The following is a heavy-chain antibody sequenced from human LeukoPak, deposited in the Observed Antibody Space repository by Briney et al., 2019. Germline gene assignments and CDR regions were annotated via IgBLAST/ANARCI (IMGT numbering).Heavy chain of an antibody. CDR3: ARGSGDGYNYHSEVPDDAFDI. J-gene: IGHJ3*02. Sequence: GASVKVSCKASGYTFTGYYMHWVRQAPGQGLEWMGWINPNSGGTNYAQKFQGRVTMTRDTSIRTAYMELSRLRSDDTAVYYCARGSGDGYNYHSEVPDDAFDIWGQGTMVTVSS. D-gene: IGHD5-24*01. CDR1: GYTFTGYY. CDR2: INPNSGGT. V-gene: IGHV1-2*02.